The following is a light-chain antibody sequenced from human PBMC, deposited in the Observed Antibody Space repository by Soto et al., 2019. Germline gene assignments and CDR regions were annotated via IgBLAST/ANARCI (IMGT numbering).Light chain of an antibody. CDR1: QGIGKY. Sequence: DIQMTQSPSTLSGSVGDRVTITCRASQGIGKYLAWYQQKPGQVPNLLISAASTLQSGIPSRFTGSGSGTDFTLTISSLQPEDVATYYCQKYDSSPKTFGQGTKVDIK. CDR3: QKYDSSPKT. V-gene: IGKV1-27*01. J-gene: IGKJ1*01. CDR2: AAS.